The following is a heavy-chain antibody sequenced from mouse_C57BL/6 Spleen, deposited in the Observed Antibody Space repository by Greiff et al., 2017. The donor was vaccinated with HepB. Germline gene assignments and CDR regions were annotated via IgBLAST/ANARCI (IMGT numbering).Heavy chain of an antibody. V-gene: IGHV1-81*01. J-gene: IGHJ3*01. CDR3: ARFGDYGFAY. CDR1: GYTFTSYG. D-gene: IGHD2-4*01. Sequence: VQLQESGAELARPGASVKLSCKASGYTFTSYGISWVKQRTGQGLEWIGEIYPRSGNTYYNEKFKGKATLTADKSSSTAYMELRSLTFEDSAVYFCARFGDYGFAYWGQGTLVTVSA. CDR2: IYPRSGNT.